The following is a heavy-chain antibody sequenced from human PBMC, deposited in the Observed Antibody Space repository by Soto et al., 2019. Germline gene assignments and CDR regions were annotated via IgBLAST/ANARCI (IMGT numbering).Heavy chain of an antibody. V-gene: IGHV1-18*01. J-gene: IGHJ6*02. Sequence: ASVKVSCKASGYTFTSYGISWVRQAPGQGLEWMGWISAYNGNTNYAQKLQGRVTMTTDTSTSTAYMELRSLRSDDTAVYYCARVQVCGGSCYFVYYYGMNVWGQGTTVTVSS. CDR3: ARVQVCGGSCYFVYYYGMNV. CDR2: ISAYNGNT. CDR1: GYTFTSYG. D-gene: IGHD2-15*01.